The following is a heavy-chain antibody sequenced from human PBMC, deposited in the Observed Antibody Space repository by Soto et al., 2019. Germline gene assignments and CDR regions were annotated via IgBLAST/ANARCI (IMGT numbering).Heavy chain of an antibody. CDR2: INPNSGGT. CDR3: ARDLSNIVVVPAATTGDYYGMDV. Sequence: ASVKVSCKASGYTFTGYYMHWVRQAPGQGLEWMGWINPNSGGTNYAQKFQGRVTMTRDTSISTAYMELSRLRSDDTAVYYCARDLSNIVVVPAATTGDYYGMDVWGQGTTVTVSS. D-gene: IGHD2-2*01. V-gene: IGHV1-2*02. J-gene: IGHJ6*02. CDR1: GYTFTGYY.